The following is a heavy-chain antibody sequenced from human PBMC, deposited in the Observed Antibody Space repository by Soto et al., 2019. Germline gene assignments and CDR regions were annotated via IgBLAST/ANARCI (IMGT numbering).Heavy chain of an antibody. Sequence: GGSLRLSCAASGFTFSNFGMHWVRQAPGKGLEWVAAILYDGSNTYYADSVKGRFTVSRDNSKNTLYLQMNSLRAEDTAVYYCAIVLDGYNGYDYYGMDVWGQGTTVTVSS. J-gene: IGHJ6*02. CDR1: GFTFSNFG. CDR2: ILYDGSNT. D-gene: IGHD5-12*01. V-gene: IGHV3-30*03. CDR3: AIVLDGYNGYDYYGMDV.